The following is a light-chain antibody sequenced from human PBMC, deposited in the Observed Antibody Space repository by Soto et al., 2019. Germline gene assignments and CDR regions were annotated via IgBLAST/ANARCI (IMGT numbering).Light chain of an antibody. Sequence: IVLTQSPGTLSLSPGKRATLSCRPSQSVSSSYLAWYQQKPGQAPRLLIYGASSRATGIPDRFSGSGSGTDFTLTISRLEPEDFAVYYCQQYGRSPPITFGQGTRLEI. J-gene: IGKJ5*01. CDR2: GAS. CDR1: QSVSSSY. CDR3: QQYGRSPPIT. V-gene: IGKV3-20*01.